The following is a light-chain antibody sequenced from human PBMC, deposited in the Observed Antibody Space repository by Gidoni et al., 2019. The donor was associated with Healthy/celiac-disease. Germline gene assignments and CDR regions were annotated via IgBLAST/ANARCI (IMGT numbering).Light chain of an antibody. V-gene: IGLV3-1*01. CDR3: QAWDSSTASVV. CDR1: KLGDKY. J-gene: IGLJ2*01. CDR2: QDS. Sequence: SYELTQPPSVSVSPGQTASITCSGDKLGDKYACWYQQKPGQSPVLVIYQDSKRPSGIPERFSGSNSGNTAPLTISGTQAMDEADYYCQAWDSSTASVVFGGGTTLTVL.